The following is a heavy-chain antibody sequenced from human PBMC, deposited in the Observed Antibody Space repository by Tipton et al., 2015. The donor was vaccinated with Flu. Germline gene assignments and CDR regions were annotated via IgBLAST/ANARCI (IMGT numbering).Heavy chain of an antibody. D-gene: IGHD6-19*01. J-gene: IGHJ4*02. Sequence: SLRLSCAVSGFTFSRYGMSWVRQAPGKGLEWVAFIRHDESDKYYSDSVKGRFTISRDNSKDALYLLISSLRAEDTAVYYCAKDGWDTSGWYPFDYWGQGTLVTVSS. CDR1: GFTFSRYG. CDR3: AKDGWDTSGWYPFDY. V-gene: IGHV3-30*02. CDR2: IRHDESDK.